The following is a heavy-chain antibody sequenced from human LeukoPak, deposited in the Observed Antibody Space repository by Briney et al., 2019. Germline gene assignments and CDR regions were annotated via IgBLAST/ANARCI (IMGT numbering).Heavy chain of an antibody. CDR1: GFTFSSYA. CDR3: ARDQWGEDTATS. V-gene: IGHV3-64*01. Sequence: PGGSLRLSCAASGFTFSSYAMHWVRQAPGKGLEYVSAISSNGGSTYYANSVKGRFTISRDNSKNTLYLQMGSLRAEDMAVYYCARDQWGEDTATSWGQGTMVTVSS. D-gene: IGHD5-18*01. CDR2: ISSNGGST. J-gene: IGHJ3*01.